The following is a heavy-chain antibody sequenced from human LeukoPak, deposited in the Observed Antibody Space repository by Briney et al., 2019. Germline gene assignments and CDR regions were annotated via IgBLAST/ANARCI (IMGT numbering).Heavy chain of an antibody. J-gene: IGHJ4*02. CDR3: AKDSAPQGQTPYMMITFGGVIVIPYYFDY. CDR2: ISSSSSYI. D-gene: IGHD3-16*02. V-gene: IGHV3-21*04. CDR1: GFTFTTYG. Sequence: PGGSLRLSCAASGFTFTTYGMHWVRQAPGKGLEWVSSISSSSSYIYYADSVKGRFTISRDNAKNSLYLQMNSLRAEDTAVYYCAKDSAPQGQTPYMMITFGGVIVIPYYFDYWGQGTLVTVSS.